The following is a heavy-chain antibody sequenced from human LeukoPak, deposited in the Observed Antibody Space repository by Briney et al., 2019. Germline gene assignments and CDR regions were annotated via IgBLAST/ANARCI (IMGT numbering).Heavy chain of an antibody. CDR3: ARAAFWSGYYAPMDV. CDR2: IYYSGST. J-gene: IGHJ6*02. D-gene: IGHD3-3*01. V-gene: IGHV4-39*01. CDR1: GGSISSSSYY. Sequence: PSETLSLTCTVSGGSISSSSYYWGWIRQPPGKGLEWIGSIYYSGSTYYNPSLKSRVTISVDTFKNQFSLSLSSVTAADTAVYYCARAAFWSGYYAPMDVWGQGTTVTVSS.